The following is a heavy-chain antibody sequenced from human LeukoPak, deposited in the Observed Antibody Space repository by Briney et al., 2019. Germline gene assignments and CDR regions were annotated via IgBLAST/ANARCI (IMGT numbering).Heavy chain of an antibody. V-gene: IGHV4-4*02. J-gene: IGHJ3*01. Sequence: SETLSLTCVVSGDSISSRNWWSWVRQPPEKGLEWIGEIFHSGSTNYNPSLKSRVTISVDKSRNLLSLNVSSVTAADTAVYYCARASVVVTADPDAFDLWGQGTWVTVSS. CDR1: GDSISSRNW. D-gene: IGHD2-21*02. CDR2: IFHSGST. CDR3: ARASVVVTADPDAFDL.